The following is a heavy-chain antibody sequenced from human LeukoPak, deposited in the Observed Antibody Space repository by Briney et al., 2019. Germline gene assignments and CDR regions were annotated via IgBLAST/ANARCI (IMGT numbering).Heavy chain of an antibody. V-gene: IGHV4-34*01. Sequence: PSETLSLTCAVYGGSFSGYYWSWIRQPPGKGLXXXXXINHSGSTNYNPSLKSRVTISVDTSKNQFSLKLSSVTAADTAVYYCARVGMVRGDNKGKFDYWGQGTLVTVSS. J-gene: IGHJ4*02. CDR1: GGSFSGYY. D-gene: IGHD3-10*01. CDR3: ARVGMVRGDNKGKFDY. CDR2: INHSGST.